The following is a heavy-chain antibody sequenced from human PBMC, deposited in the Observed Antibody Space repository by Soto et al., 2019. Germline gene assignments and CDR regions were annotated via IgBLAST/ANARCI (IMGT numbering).Heavy chain of an antibody. Sequence: GGSLGLGCAASGFTFTSYIMNGVRQAPGKGLEWVSSISSTTNYIYYGDSMKGRFTISRDNAKNSLYLEMNSLRAEDTAVYYCARESEDLTSNFDYWGQGALVTVSS. CDR1: GFTFTSYI. CDR2: ISSTTNYI. J-gene: IGHJ4*02. CDR3: ARESEDLTSNFDY. V-gene: IGHV3-21*06.